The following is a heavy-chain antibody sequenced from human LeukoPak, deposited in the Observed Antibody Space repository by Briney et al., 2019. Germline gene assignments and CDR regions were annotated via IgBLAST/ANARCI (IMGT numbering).Heavy chain of an antibody. J-gene: IGHJ4*02. CDR1: RGSTSNYY. CDR2: IYSSGNT. V-gene: IGHV4-59*01. D-gene: IGHD7-27*01. Sequence: PSETLSLTCTVSRGSTSNYYWSWIRQPPGKGLERIGYIYSSGNTKYNPSLKSRVTISIDTSKNQFSLNLTSVTAADTAVYYCARVTASGVVDYWGQGTLVTVSS. CDR3: ARVTASGVVDY.